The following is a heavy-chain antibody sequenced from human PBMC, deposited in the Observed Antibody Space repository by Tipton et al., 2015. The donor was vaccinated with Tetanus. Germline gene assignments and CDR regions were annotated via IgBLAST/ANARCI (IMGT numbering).Heavy chain of an antibody. CDR2: ISYDGTKK. Sequence: CAVSGFTFSHYGMHWVRQAPGKGLEWVALISYDGTKKFYAGSVKGRFTISRDNDKDTLYLQMNSLRHEDTAVYYCAREPYCGGDCYGSGFFDFWGQGTLVTVSS. CDR1: GFTFSHYG. CDR3: AREPYCGGDCYGSGFFDF. V-gene: IGHV3-30*03. J-gene: IGHJ4*02. D-gene: IGHD2-21*02.